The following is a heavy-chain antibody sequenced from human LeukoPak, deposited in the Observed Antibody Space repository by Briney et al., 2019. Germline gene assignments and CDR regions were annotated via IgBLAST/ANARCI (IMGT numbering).Heavy chain of an antibody. Sequence: GASVKVSCKASGYTFTSYGISWVRQAPGQGLEWMGWISAYNGNTNYAQKLQGRVTMTTDTSTSTAYMELRSLRSDDTAVYYCARIDGDYDSSGPSLLYWGQGTLVTVSS. D-gene: IGHD3-22*01. CDR3: ARIDGDYDSSGPSLLY. CDR2: ISAYNGNT. CDR1: GYTFTSYG. V-gene: IGHV1-18*01. J-gene: IGHJ4*02.